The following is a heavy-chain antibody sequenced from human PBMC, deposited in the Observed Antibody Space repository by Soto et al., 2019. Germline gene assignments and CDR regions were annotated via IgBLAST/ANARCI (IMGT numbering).Heavy chain of an antibody. J-gene: IGHJ4*02. CDR2: MWYDGSNK. CDR3: ARDVTEKLFQNPKGGYFDY. D-gene: IGHD2-15*01. Sequence: QVQLVESGGGVVQPGRSLRLSCAASGFSFSNYGMHWVRQAPGKGLEWVAHMWYDGSNKYYADSVKGRFTISRDNSKNTLDLQMDSLRAEDTAVYYCARDVTEKLFQNPKGGYFDYWGQGTLVSVSS. V-gene: IGHV3-33*01. CDR1: GFSFSNYG.